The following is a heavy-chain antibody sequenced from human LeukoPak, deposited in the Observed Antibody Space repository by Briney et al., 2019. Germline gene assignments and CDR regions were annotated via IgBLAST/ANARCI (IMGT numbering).Heavy chain of an antibody. J-gene: IGHJ4*02. Sequence: NPSQTLSLTCAVYGGSFSGYYWSWIRQPPGKGLEWIGEINHSGSTNYNPSLKSRVTISVDTSKNQFSLKLSSVTAADTAVYYCARGRRAVAGLQLLDYWGQGTLVTASS. V-gene: IGHV4-34*01. CDR1: GGSFSGYY. CDR2: INHSGST. CDR3: ARGRRAVAGLQLLDY. D-gene: IGHD6-19*01.